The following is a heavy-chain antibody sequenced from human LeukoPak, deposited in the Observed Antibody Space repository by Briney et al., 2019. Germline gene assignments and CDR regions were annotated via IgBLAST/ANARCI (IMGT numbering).Heavy chain of an antibody. J-gene: IGHJ4*02. CDR2: IGTIGDT. V-gene: IGHV3-13*01. Sequence: GGTLRLSCAASGFTFSSYDMHWVRQDTGKGLEWVSAIGTIGDTYYTGSVKGRFTISRENTKNSLYLQMNSLRAGDTAAYYCAKGSTMHMIVVITEYYFDYWGRGTLVTVSS. CDR1: GFTFSSYD. CDR3: AKGSTMHMIVVITEYYFDY. D-gene: IGHD3-22*01.